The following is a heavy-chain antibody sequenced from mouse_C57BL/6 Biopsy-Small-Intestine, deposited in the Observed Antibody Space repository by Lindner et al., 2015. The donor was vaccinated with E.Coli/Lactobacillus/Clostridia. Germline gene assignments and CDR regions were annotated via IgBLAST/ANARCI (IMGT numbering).Heavy chain of an antibody. Sequence: VQLQESGPELVKPGASVKISCKASGYAFSSSWMNWVSQRPGKGLEWIGRIYPGDGDTNYNGKFKGKATLTADKSSSTAYMQLSSLTSEDSAVYFCARRRDYYAMDYWGQGTSVTVSS. CDR1: GYAFSSSW. J-gene: IGHJ4*01. CDR2: IYPGDGDT. CDR3: ARRRDYYAMDY. V-gene: IGHV1-82*01.